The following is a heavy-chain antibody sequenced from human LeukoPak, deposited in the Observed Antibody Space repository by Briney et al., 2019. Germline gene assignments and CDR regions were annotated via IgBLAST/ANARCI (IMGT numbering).Heavy chain of an antibody. CDR1: GFTFSSYA. J-gene: IGHJ4*02. CDR2: ISGSGGST. D-gene: IGHD6-13*01. CDR3: AKDSSSWYKVYYFDY. V-gene: IGHV3-23*01. Sequence: GGSLRPSCAASGFTFSSYAMSWVRQAPGKGLEWVSAISGSGGSTYYADSVKGRFTISRDNSKTTLYLQMNSLRAEDTAVYYCAKDSSSWYKVYYFDYWGQGTLVTVSS.